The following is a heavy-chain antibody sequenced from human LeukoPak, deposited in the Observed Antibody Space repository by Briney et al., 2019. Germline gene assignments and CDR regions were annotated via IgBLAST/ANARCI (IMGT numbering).Heavy chain of an antibody. Sequence: PSETLSLTCTVSGGSISSGGYYWSWIRRHPGKGLEWIGYIYYSGSTYYNPSLKSRVTISVDTSKSQFSLKLSSVTAADTAVYYCARGDYYDSSGYYRPPRTFDIWGQGTMVTVSS. CDR2: IYYSGST. D-gene: IGHD3-22*01. CDR1: GGSISSGGYY. CDR3: ARGDYYDSSGYYRPPRTFDI. V-gene: IGHV4-31*03. J-gene: IGHJ3*02.